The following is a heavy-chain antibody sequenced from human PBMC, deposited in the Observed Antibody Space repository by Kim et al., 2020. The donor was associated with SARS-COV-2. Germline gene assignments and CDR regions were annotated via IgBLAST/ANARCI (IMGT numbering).Heavy chain of an antibody. Sequence: SVKVSCKASGGTFSSYAISWVRQAPGQGLEWMGGIIPIFGTANYAQKFQDRVTITADESTSTAYMELSSLRSEDTAVYYCARDPLVGSYYMGGDYWGQGTLVTVSS. CDR2: IIPIFGTA. CDR1: GGTFSSYA. V-gene: IGHV1-69*13. J-gene: IGHJ4*02. CDR3: ARDPLVGSYYMGGDY. D-gene: IGHD1-26*01.